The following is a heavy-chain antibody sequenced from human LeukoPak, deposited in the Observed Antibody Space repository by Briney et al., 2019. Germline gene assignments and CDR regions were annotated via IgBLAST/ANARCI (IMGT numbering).Heavy chain of an antibody. Sequence: GGSLRLSCAASGFAFSNAWMSWVRQAPGKGLEWVANINQDGGEKYYVDSVKGRFTISRDNAKNSLYLQMNILKAEDTAVYYCARVDWYKFDYWGQGTLVTVSS. CDR2: INQDGGEK. D-gene: IGHD3-9*01. CDR1: GFAFSNAW. V-gene: IGHV3-7*02. CDR3: ARVDWYKFDY. J-gene: IGHJ4*02.